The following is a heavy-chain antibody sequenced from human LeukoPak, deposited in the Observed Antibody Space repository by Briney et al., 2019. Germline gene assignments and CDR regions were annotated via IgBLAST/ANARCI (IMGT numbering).Heavy chain of an antibody. V-gene: IGHV1-8*01. Sequence: GASVKVSCKASGYSFTDYNINWVRQAGGQGLECMEEMNPDTGDTLYGQKFRGRVTLTRNISMMTAYMEIHNLRSEDTAVYYCARGRLGGFDSWGQGTLVTVSS. CDR3: ARGRLGGFDS. CDR1: GYSFTDYN. J-gene: IGHJ4*02. CDR2: MNPDTGDT.